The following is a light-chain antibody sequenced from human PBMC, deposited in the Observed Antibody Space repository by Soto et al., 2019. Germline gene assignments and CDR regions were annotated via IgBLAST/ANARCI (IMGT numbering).Light chain of an antibody. J-gene: IGLJ1*01. V-gene: IGLV2-14*01. CDR1: NSDIGGYNS. Sequence: QSALTQPASVSGSPGQSITISCTGSNSDIGGYNSVSWYQQHPGKAPKLLIFGVTNRPSGVSDRFSGSKSGNTASLTISALQAEDEADYYCAAWDDSLNVYVFGTGTKLTVL. CDR3: AAWDDSLNVYV. CDR2: GVT.